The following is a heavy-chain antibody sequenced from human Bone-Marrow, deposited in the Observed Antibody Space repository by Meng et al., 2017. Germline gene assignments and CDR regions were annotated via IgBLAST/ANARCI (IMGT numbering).Heavy chain of an antibody. CDR2: ISSSGSTI. V-gene: IGHV3-11*04. D-gene: IGHD3-10*01. Sequence: GGSLRLSCAASGFTFSDYYMSWIRQAPGKGLEWVSYISSSGSTIYYADSVKGRFTISRDNAKNSLYLQMNSLRAEDTAVYYCARDLVTMVRGALDPWGQGKRVTGAS. CDR3: ARDLVTMVRGALDP. CDR1: GFTFSDYY. J-gene: IGHJ5*02.